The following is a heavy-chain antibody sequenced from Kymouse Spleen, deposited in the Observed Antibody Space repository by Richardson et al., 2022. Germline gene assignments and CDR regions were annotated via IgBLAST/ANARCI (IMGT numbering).Heavy chain of an antibody. Sequence: QVQLQESGPGLVKPSGTLSLTCAVSGGSISSSNWWSWVRQPPGKGLEWIGEIYHSGSTNYNPSLKSRVTISVDKSKNQFSLKLSSVTAADTAVYYCARGGDILTGYYKNYYYYGMDVWGQGTTVTVSS. CDR3: ARGGDILTGYYKNYYYYGMDV. V-gene: IGHV4-4*02. D-gene: IGHD3-9*01. J-gene: IGHJ6*02. CDR2: IYHSGST. CDR1: GGSISSSNW.